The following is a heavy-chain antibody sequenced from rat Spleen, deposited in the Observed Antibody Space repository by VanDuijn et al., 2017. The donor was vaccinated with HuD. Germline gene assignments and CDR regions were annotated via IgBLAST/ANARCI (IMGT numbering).Heavy chain of an antibody. V-gene: IGHV5-29*01. CDR2: ISYDGSST. Sequence: EVQLVESGGGLVQPGRSLKLSCAASGFTFSNYGMAWVRQAPTKGLEWVATISYDGSSTYYRDSVKGRFTISRDNAKSTLYLQMDSLRSEDTAAYYCARAGYYSAYRDDWFAYWGQGVMVTVSS. D-gene: IGHD1-2*01. CDR3: ARAGYYSAYRDDWFAY. J-gene: IGHJ2*01. CDR1: GFTFSNYG.